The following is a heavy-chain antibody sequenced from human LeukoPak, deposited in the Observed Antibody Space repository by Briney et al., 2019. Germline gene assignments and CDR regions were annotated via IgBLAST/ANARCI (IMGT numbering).Heavy chain of an antibody. D-gene: IGHD3-22*01. V-gene: IGHV1-8*01. CDR2: MNPSSGNT. Sequence: ASVKVSCKASGYTFTSYDINWVRQATGQGLEWMGWMNPSSGNTGYAQRFQGRVTMTRSTSISTAYMELSSLRSDDTAVYYCARGDYDSSGYAFDIWGQGTMVTVSS. CDR3: ARGDYDSSGYAFDI. CDR1: GYTFTSYD. J-gene: IGHJ3*02.